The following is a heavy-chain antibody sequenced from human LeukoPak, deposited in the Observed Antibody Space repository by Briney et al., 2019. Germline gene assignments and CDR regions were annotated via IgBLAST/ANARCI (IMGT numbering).Heavy chain of an antibody. CDR3: AREAGYFDY. J-gene: IGHJ4*02. D-gene: IGHD6-25*01. CDR2: ISSSSSTI. Sequence: GGSLRLSCAASGFTFSSYSMNWVRQAPGKGLEWVSYISSSSSTIYYADSVKGRFTISRDNAKNSLYLEMNSLRAEDTAVYYCAREAGYFDYWGQGTLVTVSS. V-gene: IGHV3-48*01. CDR1: GFTFSSYS.